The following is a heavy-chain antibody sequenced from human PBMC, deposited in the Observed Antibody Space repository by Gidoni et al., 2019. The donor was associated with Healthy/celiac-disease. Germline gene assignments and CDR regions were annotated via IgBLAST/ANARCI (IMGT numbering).Heavy chain of an antibody. CDR2: IWFDGSNQ. D-gene: IGHD6-6*01. V-gene: IGHV3-33*01. Sequence: VAFIWFDGSNQYYGDSVKGRFTISRDNSRNTLYLQMNSLRAEDTAVYFCTRAPGTIAARSTFYWHFDLWGRGTLVTVSS. CDR3: TRAPGTIAARSTFYWHFDL. J-gene: IGHJ2*01.